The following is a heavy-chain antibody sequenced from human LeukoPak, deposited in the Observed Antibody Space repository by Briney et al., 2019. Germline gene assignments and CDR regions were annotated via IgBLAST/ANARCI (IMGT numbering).Heavy chain of an antibody. D-gene: IGHD3/OR15-3a*01. V-gene: IGHV3-11*01. CDR3: ARRRDFIDY. J-gene: IGHJ4*02. CDR2: SSSSGTTI. Sequence: GGSLRLSCGASGFTLSDYYMSWIRQAPGKGLEWVSYSSSSGTTIYYADSVKGRFAISRDNAKNSLYLQMNSLRAEDTAVYYCARRRDFIDYWGQGTLVTVSS. CDR1: GFTLSDYY.